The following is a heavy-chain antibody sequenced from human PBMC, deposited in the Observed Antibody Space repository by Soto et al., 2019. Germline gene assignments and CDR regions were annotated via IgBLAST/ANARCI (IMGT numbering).Heavy chain of an antibody. CDR2: ISYSGTT. J-gene: IGHJ4*02. Sequence: QVQLQESGPGLVKPSETLSLTCTVSGVSVSSGSFYWAWILQPPGKALEWIGFISYSGTTNYNPLLKSLVTISVDTSRSQLSLMVSPLTAADTALYYCARGATVTQYDYWGQGTLVTVSS. D-gene: IGHD4-17*01. CDR3: ARGATVTQYDY. CDR1: GVSVSSGSFY. V-gene: IGHV4-61*01.